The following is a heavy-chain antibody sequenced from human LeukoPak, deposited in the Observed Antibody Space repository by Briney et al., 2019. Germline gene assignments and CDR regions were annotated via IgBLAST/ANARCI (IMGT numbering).Heavy chain of an antibody. D-gene: IGHD2-15*01. J-gene: IGHJ5*02. CDR1: GYTFTSYD. CDR2: MNPNSGNT. Sequence: ASVKVSCKASGYTFTSYDINWVRQATGQGLEWMGWMNPNSGNTGYAQKFQGRVTMTRNTSISTAYMELSSLRSEDTAVYYCARGRVLRNWLDPWGQGTLVTVSS. CDR3: ARGRVLRNWLDP. V-gene: IGHV1-8*01.